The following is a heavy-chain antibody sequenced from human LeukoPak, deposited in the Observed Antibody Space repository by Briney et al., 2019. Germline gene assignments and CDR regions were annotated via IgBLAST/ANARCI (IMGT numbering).Heavy chain of an antibody. J-gene: IGHJ4*02. Sequence: GSLTLSCAASGFIVSSNYMSWVRQAPGKGLEWVSVLYSGGDTYYAGSVQGRFTVSRGNSKNTLYLQMNSLRAEDTAVYYCARGISTSGWLDYWGQGTLVTVSS. CDR2: LYSGGDT. V-gene: IGHV3-53*01. CDR1: GFIVSSNY. D-gene: IGHD6-19*01. CDR3: ARGISTSGWLDY.